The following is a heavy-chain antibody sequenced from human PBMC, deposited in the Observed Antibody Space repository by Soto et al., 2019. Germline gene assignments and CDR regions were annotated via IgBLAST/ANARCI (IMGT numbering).Heavy chain of an antibody. CDR3: ASDSRIVWLANMTHPPTSGMHV. J-gene: IGHJ6*02. Sequence: SVKVSCKASGYTFTGYYMHWVRQAPGQGLEWMGWINPNSGGTNYAQKFQGWVTMTRDTSVSTAYMELSRLRSDDTAVYYCASDSRIVWLANMTHPPTSGMHVWGQGTMVTV. D-gene: IGHD6-19*01. CDR1: GYTFTGYY. V-gene: IGHV1-2*04. CDR2: INPNSGGT.